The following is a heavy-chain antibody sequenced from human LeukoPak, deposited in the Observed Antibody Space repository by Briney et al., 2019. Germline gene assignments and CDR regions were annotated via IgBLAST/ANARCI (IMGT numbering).Heavy chain of an antibody. CDR1: GVSISSYH. CDR2: IYNSGST. J-gene: IGHJ4*02. Sequence: PSETLSLTCTVSGVSISSYHWSWIRQPPVKGLEWIGYIYNSGSTNYNPSLKSRVTISVDTSKNQFSLKLSSVTAADTAVYYCARTNYDYVWGSYRTPPLFDYWGQGTLVTVSS. D-gene: IGHD3-16*02. CDR3: ARTNYDYVWGSYRTPPLFDY. V-gene: IGHV4-59*12.